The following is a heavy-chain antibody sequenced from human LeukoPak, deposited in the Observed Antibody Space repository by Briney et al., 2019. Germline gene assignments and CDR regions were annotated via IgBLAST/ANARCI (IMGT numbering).Heavy chain of an antibody. Sequence: GGSLRLSCAPSGFTVSSNYMSWVRQAPGKGLEWVSIIYSGGNTFYAGSVKGRFTLSRDNAKNSPYLQINNLNAEDTAVDYCARGASNSESYYNWFDPWGQGTLVSVSS. V-gene: IGHV3-53*01. CDR2: IYSGGNT. J-gene: IGHJ5*02. CDR3: ARGASNSESYYNWFDP. D-gene: IGHD1-26*01. CDR1: GFTVSSNY.